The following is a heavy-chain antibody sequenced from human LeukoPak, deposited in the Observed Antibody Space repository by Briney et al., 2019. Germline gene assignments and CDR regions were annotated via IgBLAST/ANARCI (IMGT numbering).Heavy chain of an antibody. CDR1: GFTFSDYY. Sequence: GGSLRLSCAASGFTFSDYYMSWIRQAPGKGLEWVSYISTSSSSIYYADSVKGRFTISRDDAKNSLYLQMNSLRAEDTAVYYCARDGAMAAAFDIWGQGTIVTVSS. D-gene: IGHD4/OR15-4a*01. J-gene: IGHJ3*02. CDR2: ISTSSSSI. V-gene: IGHV3-11*04. CDR3: ARDGAMAAAFDI.